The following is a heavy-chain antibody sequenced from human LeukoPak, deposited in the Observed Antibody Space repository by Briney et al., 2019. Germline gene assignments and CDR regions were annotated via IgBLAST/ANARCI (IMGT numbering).Heavy chain of an antibody. J-gene: IGHJ5*02. D-gene: IGHD1-7*01. V-gene: IGHV4-39*07. CDR2: IYYSGRT. CDR1: GGSISSSSYY. CDR3: ARGSNSNLWYGWFDP. Sequence: SETLSLTCSVSGGSISSSSYYWGWIRQPQGRGRGWIGNIYYSGRTYQKTSLKSRVTISIDTSKNQFSLRLTSVTAADTAFYYCARGSNSNLWYGWFDPWGQGTLVTVSS.